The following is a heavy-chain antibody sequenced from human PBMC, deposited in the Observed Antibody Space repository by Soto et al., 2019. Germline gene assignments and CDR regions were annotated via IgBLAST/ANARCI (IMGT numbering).Heavy chain of an antibody. D-gene: IGHD1-26*01. J-gene: IGHJ4*02. CDR1: GFTFTNYA. CDR3: AKYPPSGSYS. CDR2: LSGSGSST. Sequence: EVQLLESGGGLVQPGGSLRLSCAASGFTFTNYAMSWVRQAPGKGLEWVSTLSGSGSSTYYADSVKGRFTISRDNSKNTVYLQMNSLRAEDTAVYYCAKYPPSGSYSWGQGTLVTVSS. V-gene: IGHV3-23*01.